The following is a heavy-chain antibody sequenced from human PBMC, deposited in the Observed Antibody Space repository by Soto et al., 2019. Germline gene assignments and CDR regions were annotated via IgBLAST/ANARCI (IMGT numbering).Heavy chain of an antibody. J-gene: IGHJ6*02. CDR1: GYTFTSYY. CDR3: ARDSRYYDSSGHNPTSMDV. D-gene: IGHD3-22*01. CDR2: INPSGGST. Sequence: RASVKVSCKASGYTFTSYYMHWVRQAPGQGLEWMGIINPSGGSTSYAQKFQGRVTMTRDTSTSTVYMELSSLRSEDTAVYYCARDSRYYDSSGHNPTSMDVWGQGTTVTVSS. V-gene: IGHV1-46*01.